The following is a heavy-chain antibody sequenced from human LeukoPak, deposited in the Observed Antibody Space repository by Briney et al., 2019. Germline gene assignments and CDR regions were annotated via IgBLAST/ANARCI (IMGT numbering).Heavy chain of an antibody. J-gene: IGHJ4*02. CDR3: VSRFADY. D-gene: IGHD3-3*01. CDR2: IDTDGTRT. V-gene: IGHV3-74*01. Sequence: GGPLGLSFAASGLGFSNYWRHWVRQAPGKGLVWVSRIDTDGTRTAYADSVKGRFTISRDNAKNTLYLQMNSLRAEDTAVYCCVSRFADYWGQGTLVTVSS. CDR1: GLGFSNYW.